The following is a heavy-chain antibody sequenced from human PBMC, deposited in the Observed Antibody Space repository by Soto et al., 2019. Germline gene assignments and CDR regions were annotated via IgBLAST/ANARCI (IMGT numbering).Heavy chain of an antibody. CDR3: ALYGDLENWFDP. Sequence: QITLKESGPTLVKPTQTLTLTCTFSGFSLSTSGVGVGWIRQPPGKALEWLALIYWDDDKRYSPSLKSRLTITKDTSKHQVVLTMTNMDPGDTATYYCALYGDLENWFDPWGQGTLVTVSS. V-gene: IGHV2-5*02. D-gene: IGHD4-17*01. CDR1: GFSLSTSGVG. J-gene: IGHJ5*02. CDR2: IYWDDDK.